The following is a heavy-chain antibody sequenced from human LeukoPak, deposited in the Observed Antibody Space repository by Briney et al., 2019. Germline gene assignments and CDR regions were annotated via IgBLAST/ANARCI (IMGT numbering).Heavy chain of an antibody. J-gene: IGHJ4*02. D-gene: IGHD6-13*01. CDR1: GFTFSSYS. CDR3: AKGLLGYSSSWQLDY. V-gene: IGHV3-21*01. Sequence: GGSLRLSCAASGFTFSSYSMNWVRQAPGKGLEWVSSISSSSSYIYYADSVKGRFTISRDNAKNSLYLQMNSLRAEDTAVYYCAKGLLGYSSSWQLDYWGQGTLVTVPS. CDR2: ISSSSSYI.